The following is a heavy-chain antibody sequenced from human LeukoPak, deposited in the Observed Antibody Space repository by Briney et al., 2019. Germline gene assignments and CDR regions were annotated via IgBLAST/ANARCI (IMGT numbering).Heavy chain of an antibody. CDR3: ARGEQLAGGMDWFDP. CDR2: IYHSGRT. J-gene: IGHJ5*02. Sequence: SETLSLTCTVSGDSISTGAYYWSWIRRPPGKGLEWIGYIYHSGRTYYNPSLKSRVTISVDRSRNQFSLKLTSVTAADTAVYYCARGEQLAGGMDWFDPWGQGTLVTVSS. V-gene: IGHV4-30-2*01. D-gene: IGHD6-13*01. CDR1: GDSISTGAYY.